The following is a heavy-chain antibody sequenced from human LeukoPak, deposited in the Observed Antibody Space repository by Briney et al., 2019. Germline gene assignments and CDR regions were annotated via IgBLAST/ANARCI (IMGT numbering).Heavy chain of an antibody. J-gene: IGHJ3*02. CDR3: ARGYCTNGVCYPDAFDI. Sequence: ASVKVSCKASGYTFTSYDINWVRQAPGQGLEWMGIINPSGGSTSYAQKFQGRVTMTRDMSTSTVYMELSSLRSEDTAVYYCARGYCTNGVCYPDAFDIWGQGTMVTVSS. V-gene: IGHV1-46*01. D-gene: IGHD2-8*01. CDR2: INPSGGST. CDR1: GYTFTSYD.